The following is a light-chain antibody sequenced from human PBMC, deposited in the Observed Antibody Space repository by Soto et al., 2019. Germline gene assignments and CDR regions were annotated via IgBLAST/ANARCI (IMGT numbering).Light chain of an antibody. J-gene: IGLJ2*01. CDR1: SSDVGAYDY. CDR2: EVS. V-gene: IGLV2-8*01. Sequence: QSALTQPPSASGSHGQSVTISCTGTSSDVGAYDYVSWYQQHPGTAPKVMIYEVSKRPSGVPDRFSGSRSGNTASLTVSGLQAEDEADYCCSAYAGSNNLVFGGGTKLTVL. CDR3: SAYAGSNNLV.